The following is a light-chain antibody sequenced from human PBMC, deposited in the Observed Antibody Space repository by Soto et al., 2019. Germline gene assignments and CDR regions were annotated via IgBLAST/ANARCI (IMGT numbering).Light chain of an antibody. CDR2: AAS. J-gene: IGKJ5*01. CDR1: QGIRSY. CDR3: QQLNSYTIT. V-gene: IGKV1-9*01. Sequence: IQLTQSPSSLSASIGDRVTITWGASQGIRSYLAWYQKKQGKAPKLLIYAASTLQSGVPSRLRGSGYGTDFTITISSLKTEDFATYYCQQLNSYTITFGQGTRLEIK.